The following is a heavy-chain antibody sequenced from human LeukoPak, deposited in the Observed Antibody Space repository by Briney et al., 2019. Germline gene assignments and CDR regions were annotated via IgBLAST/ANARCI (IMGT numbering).Heavy chain of an antibody. V-gene: IGHV3-23*01. J-gene: IGHJ4*02. CDR1: GFTFSSYA. CDR2: ISDSGGRT. D-gene: IGHD6-13*01. CDR3: AKDYSSSWYYFDY. Sequence: TGGSLRLSCAASGFTFSSYAMSWVRQAPGKGLQWVSAISDSGGRTYYADSVKGRFTISRDNSKNTLYLQMNSLRAEDTAVYYCAKDYSSSWYYFDYWGQGTLVTVSS.